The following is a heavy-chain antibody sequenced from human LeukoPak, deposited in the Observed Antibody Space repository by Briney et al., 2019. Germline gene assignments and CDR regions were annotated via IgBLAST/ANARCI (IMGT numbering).Heavy chain of an antibody. J-gene: IGHJ4*02. Sequence: PGGSLRLSCAASGFTFSSYTMNWVRQAPGQGLEWVAVISVSATATNYAASVKGRFTISRDDSKNTLYLQMNSLRVEVTAAYYCVKEGGFRIPFDYWGQGTLVTVSS. V-gene: IGHV3-23*01. CDR1: GFTFSSYT. CDR2: ISVSATAT. D-gene: IGHD2-15*01. CDR3: VKEGGFRIPFDY.